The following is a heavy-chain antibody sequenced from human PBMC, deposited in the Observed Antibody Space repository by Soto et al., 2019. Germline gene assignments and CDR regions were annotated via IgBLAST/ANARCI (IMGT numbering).Heavy chain of an antibody. CDR2: INSDGSIT. CDR3: VRYPRSVGGSYRPDY. J-gene: IGHJ4*02. V-gene: IGHV3-74*01. Sequence: GGSLRLSCAASGFTFSSYWMHWVRQVPEKGLVWVSRINSDGSITNYADAVKGRFTISRDNVKNTLYLQMNSLRAEDTAVYYCVRYPRSVGGSYRPDYGGQGTLVTVSS. CDR1: GFTFSSYW. D-gene: IGHD3-16*02.